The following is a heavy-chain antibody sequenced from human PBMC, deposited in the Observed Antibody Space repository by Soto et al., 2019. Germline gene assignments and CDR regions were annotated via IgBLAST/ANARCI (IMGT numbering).Heavy chain of an antibody. CDR1: GFTFSDYY. CDR3: ARGRAANSPYYYDSSGYYPFDY. CDR2: ISSSGSTI. J-gene: IGHJ4*02. V-gene: IGHV3-11*01. Sequence: QVQLVESGGGLVKPGGSLRLSCAASGFTFSDYYMSWIRQAPGKGLEWVSYISSSGSTIYYADSVKGRFTISRDNAKNSLYLQMNSLRAEDTAVYYCARGRAANSPYYYDSSGYYPFDYWGQGTLVTVSS. D-gene: IGHD3-22*01.